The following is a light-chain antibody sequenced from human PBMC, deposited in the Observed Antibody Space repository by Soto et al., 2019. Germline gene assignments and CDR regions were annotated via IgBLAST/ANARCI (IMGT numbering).Light chain of an antibody. J-gene: IGLJ2*01. CDR2: RNN. V-gene: IGLV1-47*01. CDR3: AAWDDSLSSRRV. CDR1: SSNIGSNY. Sequence: QSVLTQPPSASGTPGQRVTISCSGSSSNIGSNYVYWYQQLPGTAPKLLIYRNNQRPSGVPDRFSGSKSGTSASLAISGLRSEDEADYYCAAWDDSLSSRRVFGGGTKVTVL.